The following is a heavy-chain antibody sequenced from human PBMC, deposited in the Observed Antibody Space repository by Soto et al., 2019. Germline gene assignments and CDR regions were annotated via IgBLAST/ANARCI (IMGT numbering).Heavy chain of an antibody. Sequence: SETLSLTCTVSGGYISSDYWSWIRQPTGKGLEWIAYIYYSGSTNYNPSLKSRVAISGDTSKNQFSLKLSSVTAADTAVYYCVKGEYYYDSSGYYPFDYWGQGTLVTVSS. V-gene: IGHV4-59*01. J-gene: IGHJ4*02. CDR2: IYYSGST. CDR1: GGYISSDY. D-gene: IGHD3-22*01. CDR3: VKGEYYYDSSGYYPFDY.